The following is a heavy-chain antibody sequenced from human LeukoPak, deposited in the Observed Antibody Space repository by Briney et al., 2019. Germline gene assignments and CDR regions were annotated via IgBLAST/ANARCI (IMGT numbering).Heavy chain of an antibody. V-gene: IGHV5-51*01. CDR2: IYPGDSDT. CDR3: ARHRCSGGTCYENYFDY. CDR1: GYSFTSYW. J-gene: IGHJ4*02. Sequence: GESLKISCKGSGYSFTSYWIGWVRQMPGKGLEWMGIIYPGDSDTRYSPSFQGQVTISADKSIGTAYLQWSSLKASDTAMYYCARHRCSGGTCYENYFDYWGQGTLVTVSS. D-gene: IGHD2-15*01.